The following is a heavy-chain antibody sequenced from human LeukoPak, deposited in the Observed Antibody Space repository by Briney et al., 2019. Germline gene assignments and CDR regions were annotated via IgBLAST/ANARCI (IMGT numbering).Heavy chain of an antibody. D-gene: IGHD2-15*01. CDR1: GGSINSYY. V-gene: IGHV4-59*12. CDR3: AGGPYCSGGSCYPGAFDY. J-gene: IGHJ4*02. CDR2: IYYSGST. Sequence: SETLSLTCTVSGGSINSYYWYWIRQPPGKGLEWIGYIYYSGSTNYNPSLKSRITISLDTSKNQFSLKLSSVTAADTAVYYCAGGPYCSGGSCYPGAFDYWGQGTLVTVSS.